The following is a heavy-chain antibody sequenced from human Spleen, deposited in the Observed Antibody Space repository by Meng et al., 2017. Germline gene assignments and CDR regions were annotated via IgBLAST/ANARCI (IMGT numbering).Heavy chain of an antibody. CDR1: GYSFTTYA. CDR3: ARYCGADCYRARYYFDY. J-gene: IGHJ4*02. CDR2: INSKTGNP. Sequence: ASVKVSCKASGYSFTTYAMNWVRQVPGQGLEWMGWINSKTGNPTYAQGFTGRFVFSLATSVSTAYLQISSLKAEDTAVYYCARYCGADCYRARYYFDYWGQGTLVTVSS. D-gene: IGHD2-21*01. V-gene: IGHV7-4-1*02.